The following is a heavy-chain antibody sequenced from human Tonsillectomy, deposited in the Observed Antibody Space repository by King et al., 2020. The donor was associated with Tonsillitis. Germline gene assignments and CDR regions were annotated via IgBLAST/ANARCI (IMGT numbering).Heavy chain of an antibody. D-gene: IGHD3-9*01. CDR1: GFTFSSYA. J-gene: IGHJ4*02. CDR2: IGGSGGST. V-gene: IGHV3-23*04. Sequence: VQLVESGGGLVQPGGSLRLSCAASGFTFSSYAMSWVLQAPGKGLEWVAGIGGSGGSTYYGDSGKGRLTISRDNSKNTLNLQMNSLRAEDTAVYYCAKAASNYDILTGYYYFDYWGQGTLVTVSS. CDR3: AKAASNYDILTGYYYFDY.